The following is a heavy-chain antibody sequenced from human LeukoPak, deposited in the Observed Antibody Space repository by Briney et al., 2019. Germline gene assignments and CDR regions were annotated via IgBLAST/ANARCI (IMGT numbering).Heavy chain of an antibody. CDR3: ARVVVVAATGVRWFDP. V-gene: IGHV3-7*01. Sequence: GGSLRLSCAASGFTFSSYWMSWVRQAPGKGLEWVANIKQDGSEKYYVDSVKGRFTISRDNAKSSLYLQMNSLRAEDTAVYYYARVVVVAATGVRWFDPWGQGTLVTVSS. CDR1: GFTFSSYW. CDR2: IKQDGSEK. D-gene: IGHD2-15*01. J-gene: IGHJ5*02.